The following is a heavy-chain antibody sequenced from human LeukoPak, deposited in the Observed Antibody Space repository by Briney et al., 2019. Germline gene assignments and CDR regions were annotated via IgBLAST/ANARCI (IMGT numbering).Heavy chain of an antibody. V-gene: IGHV3-33*01. CDR3: TFFGDYGDDS. J-gene: IGHJ4*02. CDR2: IWYDGSNK. CDR1: GFTFSSYG. D-gene: IGHD4-17*01. Sequence: PGRSLRLSCAASGFTFSSYGMHWVRQAPGKGLEWVAVIWYDGSNKYYVDSVKGRFTISRDNPKNTLYLQMNSLRAEDTAVYYCTFFGDYGDDSWGQGTLVTVSS.